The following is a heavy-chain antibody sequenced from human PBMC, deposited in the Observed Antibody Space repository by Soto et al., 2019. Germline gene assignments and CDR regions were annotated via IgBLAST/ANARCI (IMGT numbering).Heavy chain of an antibody. Sequence: PSETLSLTCTVSGGSISSGGYYWTWIRQHPGKGLEWTGYNYYSGITYYNPSLKSRVTISVDRSKNQFSLKLSSVTAADTAVYYCARIPDRWGQGTLVTVSS. D-gene: IGHD2-2*01. CDR3: ARIPDR. CDR2: NYYSGIT. V-gene: IGHV4-30-2*01. J-gene: IGHJ5*02. CDR1: GGSISSGGYY.